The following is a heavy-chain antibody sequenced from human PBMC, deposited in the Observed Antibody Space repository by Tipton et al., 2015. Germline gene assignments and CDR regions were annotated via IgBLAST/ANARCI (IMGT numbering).Heavy chain of an antibody. Sequence: TLSLTCTVSSDSINKYYWSWIRQPPGKALEWIGYISYTDTTHYNPSLKSRVTISLDSSKNQFSLTLNSVTAADTAVYYCARDLEHGMDVWGHGTTVTVSS. D-gene: IGHD5-24*01. CDR1: SDSINKYY. CDR3: ARDLEHGMDV. J-gene: IGHJ6*02. V-gene: IGHV4-59*01. CDR2: ISYTDTT.